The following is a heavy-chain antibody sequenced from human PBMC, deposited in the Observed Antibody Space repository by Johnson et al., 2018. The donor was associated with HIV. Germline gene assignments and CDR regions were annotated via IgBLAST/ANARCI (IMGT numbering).Heavy chain of an antibody. D-gene: IGHD2-15*01. CDR2: ISGSGSAR. CDR1: GFTFSSYW. J-gene: IGHJ3*02. V-gene: IGHV3-48*04. Sequence: VQLVESGGGLVQPGGSLRLSCAASGFTFSSYWMHWVRQAPGKGLVWVASISGSGSARYYADSVKGRFTISRDNARTSLYLQMNSLRAEDTAVYYCARDQGVRRVVVFDDAFDIWGQGTMVTVSS. CDR3: ARDQGVRRVVVFDDAFDI.